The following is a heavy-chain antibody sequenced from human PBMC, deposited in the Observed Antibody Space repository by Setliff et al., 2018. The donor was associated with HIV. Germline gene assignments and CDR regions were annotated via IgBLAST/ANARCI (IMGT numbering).Heavy chain of an antibody. Sequence: PSETLSLTCTVSGGSITGHYWNWIRQPPGKGLEWIGYIFYTGSTNYNPSLKSRVTISVDTSKKQFFLKLSSVTAADTAVYYCVRGYCSSTTCYDDYYYMDVWGKGSTVTVSS. V-gene: IGHV4-59*11. CDR3: VRGYCSSTTCYDDYYYMDV. D-gene: IGHD2-2*01. CDR2: IFYTGST. J-gene: IGHJ6*03. CDR1: GGSITGHY.